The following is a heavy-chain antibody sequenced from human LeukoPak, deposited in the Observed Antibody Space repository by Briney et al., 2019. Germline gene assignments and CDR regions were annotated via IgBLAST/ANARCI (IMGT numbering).Heavy chain of an antibody. CDR1: GFTFSNYW. CDR2: IKEDGSEK. Sequence: PGGSLRLSCAASGFTFSNYWMNWVRQAPGKGLEWVANIKEDGSEKYYVDSVKGRFTISRDNAKNSLCLQMNSLRAEDTAIYYCVRSGSYWGQGTLVTVSS. CDR3: VRSGSY. D-gene: IGHD1-26*01. J-gene: IGHJ4*02. V-gene: IGHV3-7*05.